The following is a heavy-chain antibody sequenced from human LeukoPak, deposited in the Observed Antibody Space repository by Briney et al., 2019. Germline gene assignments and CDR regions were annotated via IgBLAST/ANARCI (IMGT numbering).Heavy chain of an antibody. J-gene: IGHJ4*02. CDR1: GGAISSLY. V-gene: IGHV4-59*08. D-gene: IGHD6-6*01. CDR2: IYYTGST. CDR3: ARHRAYSSSSPFDY. Sequence: SETLSLTCSVSGGAISSLYWSWIRQPPGKGLEWIGYIYYTGSTNYNPSLKSRVTMFVDMSKNQFSLRLSSVTAADTAVYYCARHRAYSSSSPFDYWGQGTLVTVSS.